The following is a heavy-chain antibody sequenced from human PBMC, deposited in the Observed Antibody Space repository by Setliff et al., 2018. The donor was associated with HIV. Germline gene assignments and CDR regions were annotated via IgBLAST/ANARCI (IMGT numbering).Heavy chain of an antibody. CDR2: LKSNAEGGTA. J-gene: IGHJ3*02. CDR1: GFTFSNAW. V-gene: IGHV3-15*01. CDR3: TTLLSGVGTDVFDI. Sequence: GGSLRLSCAGSGFTFSNAWMSWIRQAPGKGLEWVARLKSNAEGGTADYAAPVRRRFTISRDDSKNTLYLLMNSLKVEDTAVYYCTTLLSGVGTDVFDIWGQGTMFAVSS. D-gene: IGHD2-15*01.